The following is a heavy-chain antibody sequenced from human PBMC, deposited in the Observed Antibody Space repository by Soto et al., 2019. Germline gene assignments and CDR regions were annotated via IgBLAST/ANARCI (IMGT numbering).Heavy chain of an antibody. CDR3: AKDRRDGEYNSVYDF. V-gene: IGHV3-30*18. D-gene: IGHD4-17*01. Sequence: QVQLAESGGGVVQPGRSLRLSCIGSGFRFSDYGMHWARQAPGKGLEWVAMMSFDGTYKYSADSVKGRFIISRDNSKNTLFLQMNSLRAGDTAVYYCAKDRRDGEYNSVYDFWGQGTLVTVSS. CDR1: GFRFSDYG. CDR2: MSFDGTYK. J-gene: IGHJ4*02.